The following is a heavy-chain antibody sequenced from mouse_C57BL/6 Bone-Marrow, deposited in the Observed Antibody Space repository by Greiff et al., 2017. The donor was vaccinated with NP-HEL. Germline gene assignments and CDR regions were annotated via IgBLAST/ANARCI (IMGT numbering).Heavy chain of an antibody. Sequence: VKLMESGPELVKPGASVKISCKASGYAFSSSWMNWVKQRPGKGLEWIGRIYPGDGDTNYNGKFKGKATLTADKSSSTAYMQLSSLTSEDSAVYFCAKERGYGYPAYWGQGTLVTVSA. CDR2: IYPGDGDT. D-gene: IGHD2-2*01. V-gene: IGHV1-82*01. CDR3: AKERGYGYPAY. CDR1: GYAFSSSW. J-gene: IGHJ3*01.